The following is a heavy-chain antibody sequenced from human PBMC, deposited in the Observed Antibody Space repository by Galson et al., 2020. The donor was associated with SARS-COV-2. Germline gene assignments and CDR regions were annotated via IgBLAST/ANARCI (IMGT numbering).Heavy chain of an antibody. CDR1: GGSFSGHY. J-gene: IGHJ4*02. CDR2: ITQSGSV. V-gene: IGHV4-34*01. D-gene: IGHD3-22*01. Sequence: SQTLSLTCAVYGGSFSGHYWSWIRQSPGKGLEWIGEITQSGSVNYNPSLKSRVTISADTSKNQFSLELRSVTAADTAVYYCARGLFQTTMVIVVFTSGSLYVDSWGQGTLVSVSS. CDR3: ARGLFQTTMVIVVFTSGSLYVDS.